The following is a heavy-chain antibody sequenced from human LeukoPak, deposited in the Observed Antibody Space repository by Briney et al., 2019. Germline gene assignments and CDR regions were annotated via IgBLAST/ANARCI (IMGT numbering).Heavy chain of an antibody. D-gene: IGHD3-10*01. J-gene: IGHJ3*02. CDR2: INHSGST. V-gene: IGHV4-34*01. CDR3: ERGADYYGSGSSVAFDI. Sequence: SETLSLTCAVYGGSFSGYYWSWIRQPPGKGLEWIGEINHSGSTNYNPSLKSRVTISVDTSKNQFSLKLSSVTAADTAVYYCERGADYYGSGSSVAFDIWGQGTMVTVSS. CDR1: GGSFSGYY.